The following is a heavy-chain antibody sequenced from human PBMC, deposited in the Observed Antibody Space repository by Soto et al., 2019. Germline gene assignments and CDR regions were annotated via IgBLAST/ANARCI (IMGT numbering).Heavy chain of an antibody. D-gene: IGHD2-21*02. J-gene: IGHJ4*02. CDR3: ARDRGGDCSFYDY. CDR1: GFTFSGYA. CDR2: IAYDGSSK. V-gene: IGHV3-30-3*01. Sequence: GGSLRLSCAASGFTFSGYAMHWVRQAPGKGLEWVAVIAYDGSSKYYADSVKGRFTISRDKSKNTLYLQMNSLRAEETAVYYCARDRGGDCSFYDYWGQGTLVNVSS.